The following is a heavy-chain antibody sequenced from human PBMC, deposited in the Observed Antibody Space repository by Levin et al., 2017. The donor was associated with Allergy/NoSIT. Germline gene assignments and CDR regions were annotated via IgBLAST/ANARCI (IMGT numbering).Heavy chain of an antibody. CDR3: ARGYSSSWYYFDS. V-gene: IGHV4-4*07. J-gene: IGHJ4*02. D-gene: IGHD6-13*01. CDR2: IYASGST. Sequence: SCTVSGGSISSYYWSWIRQAAGKGLEWIGRIYASGSTNYNPSLMSRVTMSVDTSKNQFSLKLSSVTAADTAVYYCARGYSSSWYYFDSWGQGTLVTVSS. CDR1: GGSISSYY.